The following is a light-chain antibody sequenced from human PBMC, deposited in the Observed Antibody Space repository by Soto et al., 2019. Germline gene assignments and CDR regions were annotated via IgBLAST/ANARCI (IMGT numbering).Light chain of an antibody. CDR3: TSYTGSSTHV. CDR1: SSDVGGYNY. CDR2: DVS. Sequence: QSALTQPASVSGSPGQSITISCTGTSSDVGGYNYVSWYQQHPGKAPKLMIYDVSNRPSGVSIRFSGSKSGNTASLTISGLQAEDEADYFCTSYTGSSTHVFGTGTKLTVL. V-gene: IGLV2-14*01. J-gene: IGLJ1*01.